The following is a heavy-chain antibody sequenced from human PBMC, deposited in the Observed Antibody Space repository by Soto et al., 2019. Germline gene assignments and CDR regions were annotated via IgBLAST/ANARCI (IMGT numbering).Heavy chain of an antibody. Sequence: QVQLVESGGGVVQPGRSLRLSCAASGFSFNVHGMHWVRQAPGKGLEWVAGIWDDGSKTDYVDSVKGRFTVSRANSKNTLLLQMGSLRAEDTAVYYCASAPSYVWGTFRYTGAFDMWGQGTMVTVSS. D-gene: IGHD3-16*02. J-gene: IGHJ3*02. CDR2: IWDDGSKT. V-gene: IGHV3-33*03. CDR1: GFSFNVHG. CDR3: ASAPSYVWGTFRYTGAFDM.